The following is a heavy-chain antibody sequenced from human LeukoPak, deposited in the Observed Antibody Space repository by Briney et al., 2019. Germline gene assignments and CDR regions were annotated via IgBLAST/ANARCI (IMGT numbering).Heavy chain of an antibody. CDR1: GFTFSTYS. CDR3: ARDSYGSSGYYYVSDY. J-gene: IGHJ4*02. Sequence: GSLRLSCAASGFTFSTYSMNWVRQAPGKGLEWVSYISYSSSAIYYADSVKGRFTISRDNAKNSLYLRMNSLRDEDTAVYYCARDSYGSSGYYYVSDYWGQGTLVTVSS. V-gene: IGHV3-48*02. D-gene: IGHD3-22*01. CDR2: ISYSSSAI.